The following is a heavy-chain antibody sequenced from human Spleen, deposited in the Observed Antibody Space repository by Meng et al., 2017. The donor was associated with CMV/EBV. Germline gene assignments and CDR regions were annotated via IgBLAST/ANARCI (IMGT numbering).Heavy chain of an antibody. CDR2: SNTGNANT. CDR1: FTMFS. J-gene: IGHJ4*02. V-gene: IGHV1-3*02. CDR3: ARALSKYCCATHCYVPLGY. Sequence: FTMFSFHWVRQAPEQRLELMGWSNTGNANTKYSQELQGSLIITRVTSASTAYMELSSLRSEDMAVYSCARALSKYCCATHCYVPLGYWGLGTLVTVSS. D-gene: IGHD2-15*01.